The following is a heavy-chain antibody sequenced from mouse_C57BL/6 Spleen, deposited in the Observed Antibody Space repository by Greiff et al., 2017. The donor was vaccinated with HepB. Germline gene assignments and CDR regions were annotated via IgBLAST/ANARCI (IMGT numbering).Heavy chain of an antibody. CDR3: ARETNWAWFAY. CDR1: GYTFTSYW. Sequence: VQLQQSGTVLARPGASVKMSCKTSGYTFTSYWMHWVKQRPGQGLEWIGAIYPGNSDTSYNQKFRDKAKLTAVTSASTAYMELSSLTNEDSAVYYCARETNWAWFAYWGQGTLVTVSA. J-gene: IGHJ3*01. D-gene: IGHD4-1*01. V-gene: IGHV1-5*01. CDR2: IYPGNSDT.